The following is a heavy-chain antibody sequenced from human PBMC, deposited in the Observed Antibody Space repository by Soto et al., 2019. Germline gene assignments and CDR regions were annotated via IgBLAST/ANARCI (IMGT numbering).Heavy chain of an antibody. CDR2: ISSNGGNT. V-gene: IGHV3-64*04. Sequence: PGKRPEYVSSISSNGGNTYYAASVKGRFTISRDNSKNTLYLQMNSLRAEDTAMYYCAGGKYYFDYCGQGTLVTVSS. CDR3: AGGKYYFDY. D-gene: IGHD1-26*01. J-gene: IGHJ4*02.